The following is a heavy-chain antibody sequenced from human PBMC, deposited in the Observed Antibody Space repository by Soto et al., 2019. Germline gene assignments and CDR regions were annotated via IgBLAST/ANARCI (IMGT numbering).Heavy chain of an antibody. Sequence: SETLSLTCTVSGGSISSSSYYWGWIRQPPGKGLEWIGSIYYSGSTYYNPSLKSRVTISVDTSKNQFSLKLSSVTAADTAVYYCARRKGIAAAHNWFDPWGQGTLVTVSS. J-gene: IGHJ5*02. D-gene: IGHD6-13*01. CDR3: ARRKGIAAAHNWFDP. CDR1: GGSISSSSYY. CDR2: IYYSGST. V-gene: IGHV4-39*01.